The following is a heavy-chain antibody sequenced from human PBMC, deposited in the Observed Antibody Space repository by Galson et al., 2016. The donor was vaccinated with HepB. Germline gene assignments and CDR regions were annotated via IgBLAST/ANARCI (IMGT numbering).Heavy chain of an antibody. V-gene: IGHV3-30*18. J-gene: IGHJ4*02. D-gene: IGHD5-18*01. Sequence: SLRLSCAASGFTFSNYGMNWVRQTPGKGLEWVAFISYDGDNIYYPNSVKGRFTISRDNSKNIVFLQMNRLRAEDTAVYYCAKAEGGYSYGHGDYWGQGTLVTVSS. CDR1: GFTFSNYG. CDR3: AKAEGGYSYGHGDY. CDR2: ISYDGDNI.